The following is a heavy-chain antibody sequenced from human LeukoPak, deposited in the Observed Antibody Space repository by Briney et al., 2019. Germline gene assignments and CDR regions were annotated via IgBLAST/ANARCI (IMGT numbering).Heavy chain of an antibody. Sequence: SQTLSLTCAISGDSFSSNSAAWNWLRQSPSRGLEWLGRTYYRSKWYYHYAVSMKSRITVNPDTSKNQFSLQLNSVTPEDTAVYYCARTRDLGPDYWGQGTLVTVSS. D-gene: IGHD1-26*01. V-gene: IGHV6-1*01. CDR1: GDSFSSNSAA. J-gene: IGHJ4*02. CDR2: TYYRSKWYY. CDR3: ARTRDLGPDY.